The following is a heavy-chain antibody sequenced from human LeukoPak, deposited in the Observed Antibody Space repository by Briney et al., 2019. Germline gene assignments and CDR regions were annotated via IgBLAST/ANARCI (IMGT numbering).Heavy chain of an antibody. CDR1: GGSISSSSYY. CDR2: IYYSGGT. J-gene: IGHJ4*02. CDR3: AREVGDDYYGSGSYYNHY. Sequence: SETLSLTCTVSGGSISSSSYYWGWIRQPPGTGLEWIGSIYYSGGTYYNPSLKSRVTISVDTSKNQFSLKLSSVTAADTAVYYCAREVGDDYYGSGSYYNHYWGQGTLVTVSS. D-gene: IGHD3-10*01. V-gene: IGHV4-39*02.